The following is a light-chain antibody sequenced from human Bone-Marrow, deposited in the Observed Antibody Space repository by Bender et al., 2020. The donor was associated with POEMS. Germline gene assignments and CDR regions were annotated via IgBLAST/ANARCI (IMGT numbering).Light chain of an antibody. J-gene: IGLJ2*01. V-gene: IGLV3-1*01. CDR1: KLEDKY. CDR3: QAWDTNFVV. CDR2: QDT. Sequence: SYELTQPPSVSLSPGQTASITCSGHKLEDKYTSWYQQRSGQSPVLVIFQDTKRPSGIPERFSGSNSGNTATLTITGTQAMDEADYYCQAWDTNFVVFGGGTKLTVL.